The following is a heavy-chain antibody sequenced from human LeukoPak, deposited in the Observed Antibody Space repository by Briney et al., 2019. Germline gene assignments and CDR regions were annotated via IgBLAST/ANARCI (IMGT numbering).Heavy chain of an antibody. CDR1: GGSISSGSYY. D-gene: IGHD5-24*01. J-gene: IGHJ4*02. V-gene: IGHV4-61*02. Sequence: PSETLSLTCTVSGGSISSGSYYWSWIRQPAGKGLEWIGRIYTSGSTNYNPSLKSRVTISVDTSKNQFSLKLSSVTAADTAVYYCARVGGYNSPFVYWGQGTLVTVSS. CDR2: IYTSGST. CDR3: ARVGGYNSPFVY.